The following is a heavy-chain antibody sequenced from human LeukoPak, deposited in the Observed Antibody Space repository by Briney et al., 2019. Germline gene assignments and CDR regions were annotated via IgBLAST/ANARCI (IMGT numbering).Heavy chain of an antibody. V-gene: IGHV3-30*02. J-gene: IGHJ4*02. D-gene: IGHD5-18*01. Sequence: GGSLRLSCAASGFTLRGYGMHWVCQAPGKGLEWVAFIRYDGSDKSYADSVKGRFTISRENAKNSLYLQMNSLRAGDTAVYYCARGRYTYATGSSPFDYWGQGTLVTVSS. CDR3: ARGRYTYATGSSPFDY. CDR2: IRYDGSDK. CDR1: GFTLRGYG.